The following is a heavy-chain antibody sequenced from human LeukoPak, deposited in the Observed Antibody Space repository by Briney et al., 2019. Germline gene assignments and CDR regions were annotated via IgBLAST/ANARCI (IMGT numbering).Heavy chain of an antibody. V-gene: IGHV4-4*07. D-gene: IGHD6-13*01. CDR2: IYTSGST. CDR3: ATRGVGSSSWYEDY. J-gene: IGHJ4*02. Sequence: SETLSLTCTVSGGSISSYYWSWIRQPAGKGLEWIGRIYTSGSTNYNPSLKSRVTMSVDTSKNQFSLKLSSVTAADTAVYYCATRGVGSSSWYEDYWGQGTLVTVSS. CDR1: GGSISSYY.